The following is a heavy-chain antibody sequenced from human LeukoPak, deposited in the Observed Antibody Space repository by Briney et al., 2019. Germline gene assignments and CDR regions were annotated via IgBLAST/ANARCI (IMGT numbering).Heavy chain of an antibody. CDR2: ISYDGSNK. Sequence: GGSLRLSCAASGFTFSSYGMHWVRQAPGKGLEWVAVISYDGSNKYYADSVKGRFTISRDNSKNTLYLQTNSLRAEDTAVYYCAAGAPYYYDSSGYYFSGGIDYWGQGTLVTVSS. J-gene: IGHJ4*02. V-gene: IGHV3-30*03. CDR1: GFTFSSYG. CDR3: AAGAPYYYDSSGYYFSGGIDY. D-gene: IGHD3-22*01.